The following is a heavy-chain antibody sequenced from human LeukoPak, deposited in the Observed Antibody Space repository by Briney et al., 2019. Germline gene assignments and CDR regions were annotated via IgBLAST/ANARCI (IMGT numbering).Heavy chain of an antibody. CDR2: IYHSGST. J-gene: IGHJ6*03. CDR3: ARAVRNNYYYYYMDV. CDR1: GGSIRSNY. Sequence: SETLSLTCSVSGGSIRSNYWNWIRQPPGKGLEWIGYIYHSGSTNYNPSLKSRVTISVDTSKKQFSLKLNSVTAADTAVYFCARAVRNNYYYYYMDVWGKGTTVTVSS. V-gene: IGHV4-59*01.